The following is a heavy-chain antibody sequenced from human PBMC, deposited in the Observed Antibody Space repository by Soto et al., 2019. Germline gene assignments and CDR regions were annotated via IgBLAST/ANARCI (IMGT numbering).Heavy chain of an antibody. CDR3: SRDLPPVDY. J-gene: IGHJ4*02. CDR1: GYTFSRYF. CDR2: ISAYNGNT. Sequence: QVQLVQSGAAVKKPGASVKVSCKASGYTFSRYFLSCVRQAPGPGLEWMGWISAYNGNTNYAQNLQGRVNMTTDTSTSTAYMELRSLRSDDSAVYYGSRDLPPVDYLGQGTLVTVSS. V-gene: IGHV1-18*01.